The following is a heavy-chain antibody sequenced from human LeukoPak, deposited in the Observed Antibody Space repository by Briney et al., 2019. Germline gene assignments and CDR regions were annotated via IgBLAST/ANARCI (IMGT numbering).Heavy chain of an antibody. CDR1: GFSVSSNY. J-gene: IGHJ6*03. CDR2: ISGSGGST. Sequence: GGSLRLSCAASGFSVSSNYMSWVRQAPGKGLEWVSAISGSGGSTYYADSVKGRFTISRDNSKNTLYLQMNSLRAEDTAVYYCAKVGGINYDILTGRRYYYYYMDVWGKGTTVTVSS. V-gene: IGHV3-23*01. CDR3: AKVGGINYDILTGRRYYYYYMDV. D-gene: IGHD3-9*01.